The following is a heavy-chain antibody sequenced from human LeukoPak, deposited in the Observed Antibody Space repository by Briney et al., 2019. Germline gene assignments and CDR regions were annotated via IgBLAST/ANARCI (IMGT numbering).Heavy chain of an antibody. D-gene: IGHD3-3*02. CDR2: SYSAGAT. J-gene: IGHJ4*02. V-gene: IGHV3-53*01. CDR3: ARGASRISWPGIDY. Sequence: GGSLTLSCAASGFTVSSNLVTWVRQSPGRGLEWLSSSYSAGATYYADSVKGRFTISRDHSNNSVSLQMTNLRVEDTAIYYCARGASRISWPGIDYWGQGTLVTVSS. CDR1: GFTVSSNL.